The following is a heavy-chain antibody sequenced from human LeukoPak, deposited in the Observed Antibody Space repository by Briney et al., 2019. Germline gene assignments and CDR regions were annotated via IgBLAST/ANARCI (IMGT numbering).Heavy chain of an antibody. J-gene: IGHJ5*02. CDR1: GGSISSSSYY. CDR3: ARLKGGQKILRQFNWFDP. Sequence: PSETLSLTCTVSGGSISSSSYYWGWIRQPPGKGLEWIGSIYYSGSTYYNPSLKSRVTISVDTSKNQFSLKLSSVTAADTAVYYCARLKGGQKILRQFNWFDPWGQGTLVTVSS. V-gene: IGHV4-39*01. CDR2: IYYSGST. D-gene: IGHD3-16*01.